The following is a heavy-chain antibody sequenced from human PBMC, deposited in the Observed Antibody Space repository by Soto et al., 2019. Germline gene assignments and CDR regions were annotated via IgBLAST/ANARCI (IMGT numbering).Heavy chain of an antibody. CDR2: VRDTGST. D-gene: IGHD3-22*01. CDR3: ARYSPPKKSYASNPGWFDP. CDR1: GGSMNIYY. V-gene: IGHV4-59*03. Sequence: QVQLQESGPGQVKPSETLSLTCTVSGGSMNIYYWTWIRQPPGKGLEWIGYVRDTGSTNYNPTLKSRVTISIDTSRNQFSLSLSSVTAADTAVYFCARYSPPKKSYASNPGWFDPWCQGTLVAVSS. J-gene: IGHJ5*02.